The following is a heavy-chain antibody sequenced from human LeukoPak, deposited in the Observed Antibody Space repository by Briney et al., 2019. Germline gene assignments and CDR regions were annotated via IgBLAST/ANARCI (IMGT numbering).Heavy chain of an antibody. J-gene: IGHJ4*02. D-gene: IGHD5/OR15-5a*01. CDR3: ARIEGSASTMGD. V-gene: IGHV1-18*01. CDR1: GYTFTKYG. CDR2: ISTYNGNT. Sequence: ASVKVSCKASGYTFTKYGITWVRQASGQGLEWMGWISTYNGNTNYAQKLQGRVTMTRDTSTNTAYMELSSLRSEDTAVYYCARIEGSASTMGDWGQGTLVAVSS.